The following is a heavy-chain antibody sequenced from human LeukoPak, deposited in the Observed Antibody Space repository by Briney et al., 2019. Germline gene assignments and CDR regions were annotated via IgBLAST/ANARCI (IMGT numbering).Heavy chain of an antibody. Sequence: ASETLSLTCTVSGDSISSSSYHWGWIRQPPGKGLEWIGTIYYSGSTYYSPSLESRVTISIDTSKNQFSLRLNSVTAADTAVYYCARVLPQWLARYYFDCWGQGTLVTVSS. CDR2: IYYSGST. CDR3: ARVLPQWLARYYFDC. V-gene: IGHV4-39*01. J-gene: IGHJ4*02. D-gene: IGHD6-19*01. CDR1: GDSISSSSYH.